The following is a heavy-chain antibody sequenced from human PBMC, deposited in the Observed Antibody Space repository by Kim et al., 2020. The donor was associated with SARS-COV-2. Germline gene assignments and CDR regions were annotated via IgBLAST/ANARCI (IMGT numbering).Heavy chain of an antibody. V-gene: IGHV3-23*01. Sequence: ADSVRGRFTISRDNSKNTLYLQMNSLRAEDTAVYYCAKDPALAVAGGDDYWGQGTLVTVSS. J-gene: IGHJ4*02. D-gene: IGHD6-19*01. CDR3: AKDPALAVAGGDDY.